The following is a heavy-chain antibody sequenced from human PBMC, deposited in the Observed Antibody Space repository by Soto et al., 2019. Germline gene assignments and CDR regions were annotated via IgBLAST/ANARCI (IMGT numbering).Heavy chain of an antibody. Sequence: QVQLLQSGAAVRKPGDSVTVSCKASNDRLSSHFIQWVRQAPREGLEWMGIINPGPNRANYSQEFNGIITLTGVLPSTTVSLHLSKLTSDYTAVYCCGGGSSMVSSVVAAYWGQGTLGTAAS. J-gene: IGHJ4*02. D-gene: IGHD2-15*01. CDR1: NDRLSSHF. CDR2: INPGPNRA. CDR3: GGGSSMVSSVVAAY. V-gene: IGHV1-46*01.